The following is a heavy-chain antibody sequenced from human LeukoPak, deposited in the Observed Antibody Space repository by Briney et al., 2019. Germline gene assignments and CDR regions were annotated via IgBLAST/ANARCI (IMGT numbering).Heavy chain of an antibody. V-gene: IGHV4-30-4*08. CDR3: ARVSPYYYDSSVVYYFDY. J-gene: IGHJ4*02. D-gene: IGHD3-22*01. Sequence: PSETLSLTCTVSGGSISSGDYYWGWIRQPPGKGLEWIGYIYYSGSTYYNPSLKSRVTISVDTSKNQFSLKLSSLTAADTAVYYCARVSPYYYDSSVVYYFDYWGQGTLVTVSS. CDR1: GGSISSGDYY. CDR2: IYYSGST.